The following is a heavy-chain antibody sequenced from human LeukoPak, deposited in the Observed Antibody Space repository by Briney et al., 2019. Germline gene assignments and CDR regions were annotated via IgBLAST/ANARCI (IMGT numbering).Heavy chain of an antibody. D-gene: IGHD6-13*01. V-gene: IGHV1-2*02. CDR3: ARDSRYSSSWYSLDY. Sequence: GASVKVSCKASGYTFTGYYMHWVRQAPGQGLEWMGWINPNSGGTNYAQKFQGRVTMTRDTSISTAYMELSRLRSDDTAVYYCARDSRYSSSWYSLDYWGQGTLVTVSS. CDR2: INPNSGGT. J-gene: IGHJ4*02. CDR1: GYTFTGYY.